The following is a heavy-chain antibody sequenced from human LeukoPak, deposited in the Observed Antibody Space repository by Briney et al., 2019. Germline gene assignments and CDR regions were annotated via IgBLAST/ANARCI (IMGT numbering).Heavy chain of an antibody. CDR2: INSDGSRT. D-gene: IGHD4-17*01. CDR3: ARGANDDYRFDY. Sequence: GGSLILSCAASGFTFSSYWMHWVRQVPGKGLVWVSRINSDGSRTTYADYVKGRFTISRDNAKNTLYLQMNSLRAEDTAVYYCARGANDDYRFDYWGQGTLVTVSS. J-gene: IGHJ4*02. CDR1: GFTFSSYW. V-gene: IGHV3-74*01.